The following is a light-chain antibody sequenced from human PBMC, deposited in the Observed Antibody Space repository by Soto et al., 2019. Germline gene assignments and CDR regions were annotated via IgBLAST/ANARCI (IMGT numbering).Light chain of an antibody. Sequence: DFQMTQSPSSLSASVGARLTITCRARQIISSYLNWSQQKPGNAPQLLIYAASSLQSGVPSRFSGSGAGTDFTLTISSLQPEDFATYYCQQRYSTPPLTFGQGTRLENK. CDR3: QQRYSTPPLT. V-gene: IGKV1-39*01. J-gene: IGKJ5*01. CDR1: QIISSY. CDR2: AAS.